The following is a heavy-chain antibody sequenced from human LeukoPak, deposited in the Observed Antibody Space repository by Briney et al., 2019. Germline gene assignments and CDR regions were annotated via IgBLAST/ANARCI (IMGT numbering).Heavy chain of an antibody. J-gene: IGHJ4*02. CDR3: ANSDYDILTGYYTGFDY. CDR1: GGSISSYY. V-gene: IGHV4-59*01. D-gene: IGHD3-9*01. CDR2: IYYSGST. Sequence: PSETLSLTCTVSGGSISSYYWSWIRQPPGKGLEWIGYIYYSGSTNYNPSLKSRVTISVDTSKNQFSLKLSSVTAADTAVYYCANSDYDILTGYYTGFDYWGQGTLVTVSS.